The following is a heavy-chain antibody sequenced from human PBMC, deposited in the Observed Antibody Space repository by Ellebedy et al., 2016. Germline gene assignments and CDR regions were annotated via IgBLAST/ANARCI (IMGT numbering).Heavy chain of an antibody. J-gene: IGHJ3*02. CDR1: GGSISSYY. V-gene: IGHV4-59*12. Sequence: SETLSLTXTVSGGSISSYYWSWIRQPPGKGLEWIGYIYYSGSTYYNPSLKSRLTISVDTSKNQFSLKLSSVTAADTAVYYCARRETGIPKDAFDIWGQGTMVTVSS. D-gene: IGHD1-1*01. CDR2: IYYSGST. CDR3: ARRETGIPKDAFDI.